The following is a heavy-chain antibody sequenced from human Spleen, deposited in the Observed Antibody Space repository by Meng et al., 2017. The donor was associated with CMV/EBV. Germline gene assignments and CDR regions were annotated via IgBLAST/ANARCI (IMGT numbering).Heavy chain of an antibody. CDR3: ARALEFDY. Sequence: ESLKISCTVSGGSISSYYWSWIRQPPGKGLEWIGYIYYIRNTNYNPSLKSRVTISADASKNQFSLKLSSVTAADTAVYYCARALEFDYWGQGTLVTVSS. V-gene: IGHV4-59*01. J-gene: IGHJ4*02. D-gene: IGHD6-6*01. CDR1: GGSISSYY. CDR2: IYYIRNT.